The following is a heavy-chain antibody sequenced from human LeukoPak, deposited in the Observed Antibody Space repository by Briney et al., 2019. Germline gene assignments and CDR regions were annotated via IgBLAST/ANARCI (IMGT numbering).Heavy chain of an antibody. CDR1: GYSFTNYW. CDR3: ARLSSGWYFDY. D-gene: IGHD6-19*01. Sequence: GESLKISCKASGYSFTNYWIGWVRQMPGKGLEWMGMIYPGDGETRYSPSFQDQVTISADKSTSTAYLQWSSLQASDTAMYYCARLSSGWYFDYWGQGTLVTVSS. CDR2: IYPGDGET. J-gene: IGHJ4*02. V-gene: IGHV5-51*01.